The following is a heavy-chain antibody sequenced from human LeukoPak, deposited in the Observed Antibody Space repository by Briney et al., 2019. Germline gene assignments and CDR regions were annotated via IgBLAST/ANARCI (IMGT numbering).Heavy chain of an antibody. J-gene: IGHJ4*02. Sequence: GGSLRLSCAASGFTFNSYEMNWVRQAPGKGPEWISYISSSGGSIYYTDSVKGRFTISRDNPKNSLYLQMNSLRAEDTAIYYCARDGVVNSLDYWGQGTLVTVSS. V-gene: IGHV3-48*03. D-gene: IGHD2-21*01. CDR2: ISSSGGSI. CDR1: GFTFNSYE. CDR3: ARDGVVNSLDY.